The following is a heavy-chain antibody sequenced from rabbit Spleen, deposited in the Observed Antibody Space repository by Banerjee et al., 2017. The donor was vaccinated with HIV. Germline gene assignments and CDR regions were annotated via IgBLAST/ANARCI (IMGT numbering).Heavy chain of an antibody. J-gene: IGHJ6*01. CDR1: GMDLSNIAM. CDR3: ARDTGSSFSSYGMDL. Sequence: QEQLKETGGGLVQPGGSLTLSCKVSGMDLSNIAMSWVRQAPGKGLEWIACIAAGSGRVTYYASWAKGRFTISKTSSTTVTLQMTSLTAADTATYFCARDTGSSFSSYGMDLWGPGTLVTVS. V-gene: IGHV1S45*01. CDR2: IAAGSGRVT. D-gene: IGHD8-1*01.